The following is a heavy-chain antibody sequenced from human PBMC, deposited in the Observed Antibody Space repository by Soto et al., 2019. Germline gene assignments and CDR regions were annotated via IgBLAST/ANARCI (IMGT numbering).Heavy chain of an antibody. CDR3: ERTRNGGVADSFDA. CDR2: ISRDGSYI. V-gene: IGHV3-30*04. Sequence: QVQLVESGGGEVQPGGSLRLSCAASGFTFSRYAIHWVRLTPGRGLEWVLAISRDGSYIYYTDSVKGRFTVSRDNSKNTVFVQMTRLVPDDTALYFGERTRNGGVADSFDAWGQGTRVTVSS. D-gene: IGHD3-3*01. J-gene: IGHJ5*02. CDR1: GFTFSRYA.